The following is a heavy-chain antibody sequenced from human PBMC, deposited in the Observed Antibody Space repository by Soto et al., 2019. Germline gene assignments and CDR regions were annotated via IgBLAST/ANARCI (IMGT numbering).Heavy chain of an antibody. CDR1: GGSISSSSYY. D-gene: IGHD6-19*01. CDR3: ARWGFSSGWFDY. V-gene: IGHV4-39*01. Sequence: SETLSLTCTVSGGSISSSSYYWGWIRQPPGKGLEWIGSIYYSGSTYYNPSLKSRVTISVDTSKNQFSLKLSSVTAADTAVYYCARWGFSSGWFDYWGQGTLVTVSS. CDR2: IYYSGST. J-gene: IGHJ4*02.